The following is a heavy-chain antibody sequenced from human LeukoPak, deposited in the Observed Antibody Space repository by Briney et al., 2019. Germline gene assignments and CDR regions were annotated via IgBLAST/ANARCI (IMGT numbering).Heavy chain of an antibody. D-gene: IGHD3-3*01. CDR1: GFTFSSYG. V-gene: IGHV3-30*02. CDR2: IRYDGSNK. J-gene: IGHJ3*02. CDR3: AKDLNFWSNYPRDAFDI. Sequence: AGGSLRLSCAASGFTFSSYGMHWVRQAPGKGLEWVAFIRYDGSNKYYGDSVKGRFTTSRDKSKNTLHLQMNSLRAEDTAVYYCAKDLNFWSNYPRDAFDIWGQGTMVTVSS.